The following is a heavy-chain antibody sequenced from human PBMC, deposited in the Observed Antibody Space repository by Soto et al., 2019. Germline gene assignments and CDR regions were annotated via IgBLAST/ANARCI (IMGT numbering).Heavy chain of an antibody. D-gene: IGHD2-15*01. Sequence: DVQLVESGGGLVQPGRSLRLSCAASGFTFDDYAMHWVRQAPGKGLEWVSGISWNSGSIGYADSVKGRFTISRDNAKNSLYLQMNSLRAEDTALYYCAKGRRYCSGGSCYSFDYWGQGTLVTVSS. V-gene: IGHV3-9*01. J-gene: IGHJ4*02. CDR1: GFTFDDYA. CDR3: AKGRRYCSGGSCYSFDY. CDR2: ISWNSGSI.